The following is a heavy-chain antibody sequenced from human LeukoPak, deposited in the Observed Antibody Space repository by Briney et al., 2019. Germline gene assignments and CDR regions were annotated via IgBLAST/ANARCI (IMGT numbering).Heavy chain of an antibody. V-gene: IGHV3-23*01. CDR2: ISDNGEST. CDR3: VKFGERGYTYGTLFQS. CDR1: RFRIRSNS. Sequence: QAGGSLRLSCVVSRFRIRSNSMSWVRQAPGKGLEWVSGISDNGESTYYALSVGGRFTISRDNSKNTLYLQMKSLRAEDTAVYYCVKFGERGYTYGTLFQSWGQGTRVTVSS. J-gene: IGHJ4*02. D-gene: IGHD5-18*01.